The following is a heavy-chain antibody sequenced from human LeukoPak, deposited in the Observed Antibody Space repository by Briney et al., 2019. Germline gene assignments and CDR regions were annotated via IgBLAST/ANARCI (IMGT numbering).Heavy chain of an antibody. D-gene: IGHD6-13*01. Sequence: PSQTPSLTCAVSGGSISSGGYSWSWIRQPPGKGLEWIGYIYHSGSTYYNPSLKSRVTISVDRSKNQFSLKLSSVTAADTAVYYCAREKAAGVFGYWGQGTLVTVSS. J-gene: IGHJ4*02. V-gene: IGHV4-30-2*01. CDR1: GGSISSGGYS. CDR2: IYHSGST. CDR3: AREKAAGVFGY.